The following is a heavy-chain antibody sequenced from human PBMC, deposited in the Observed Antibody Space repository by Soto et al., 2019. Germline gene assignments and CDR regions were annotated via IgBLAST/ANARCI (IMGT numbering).Heavy chain of an antibody. Sequence: GGSLRLSCAASGFTFSSYSMNWVRQAPGKGLEWVSSISSSSSYIYYADSLKGRFTISRDNAKNSLYLQMNSLRAGDTAVYFCVRDLGGNSGFYCYFDIWGRGTLVTVSS. D-gene: IGHD5-12*01. CDR1: GFTFSSYS. V-gene: IGHV3-21*01. CDR2: ISSSSSYI. J-gene: IGHJ2*01. CDR3: VRDLGGNSGFYCYFDI.